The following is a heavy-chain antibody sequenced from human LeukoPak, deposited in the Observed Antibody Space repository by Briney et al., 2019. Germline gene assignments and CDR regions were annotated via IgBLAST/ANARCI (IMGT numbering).Heavy chain of an antibody. D-gene: IGHD5-24*01. CDR3: AKDTGWLQSFDY. CDR2: IYSGGST. CDR1: GFTVSSNY. Sequence: PGRSLRLSCAASGFTVSSNYMSWVRQAPGKGLEWVSVIYSGGSTYYADSVKGRFTISRDNSKNTLYLQMNSLRAEDTAVYYCAKDTGWLQSFDYWGQGTLVTVSS. V-gene: IGHV3-53*01. J-gene: IGHJ4*02.